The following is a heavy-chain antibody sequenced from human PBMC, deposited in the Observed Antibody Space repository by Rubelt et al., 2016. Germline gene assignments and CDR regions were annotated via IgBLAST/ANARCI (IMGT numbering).Heavy chain of an antibody. D-gene: IGHD3-16*01. CDR1: GGSISSSSYY. J-gene: IGHJ4*02. CDR2: IYYSGST. CDR3: ARQRAWGLYYFDY. Sequence: QLQLQESGPGLVKPSETLSLTCTVSGGSISSSSYYWGWIRQPPGKGLEWIGSIYYSGSTYYNPSLKSRLTISVDTSKNQFSLKLSSVTAADTAVYYCARQRAWGLYYFDYWGQGTLVTVSS. V-gene: IGHV4-39*01.